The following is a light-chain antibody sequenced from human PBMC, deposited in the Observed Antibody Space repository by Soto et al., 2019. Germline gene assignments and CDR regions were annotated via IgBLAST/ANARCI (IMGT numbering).Light chain of an antibody. CDR2: DVS. J-gene: IGLJ1*01. CDR1: SSDFGGYNY. Sequence: QSVLAQPRSVSGSPGQSVTISCTGASSDFGGYNYVSWYQQHPGKAPKLMIYDVSKRPSGVPDRFSGSKSGNTASLTISGLQAEDEADYYCCSYAGSYTFNVFGTGTKLTVL. CDR3: CSYAGSYTFNV. V-gene: IGLV2-11*01.